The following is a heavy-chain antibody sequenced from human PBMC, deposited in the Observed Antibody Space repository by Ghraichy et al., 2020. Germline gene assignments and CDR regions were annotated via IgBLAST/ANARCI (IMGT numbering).Heavy chain of an antibody. D-gene: IGHD2-2*01. J-gene: IGHJ4*02. CDR2: ISSRSTTI. CDR3: AREDCSTTRCSIDY. V-gene: IGHV3-48*02. Sequence: GGSLRLSCAASGFTFSTYSIHWVRQAPGKGLEWVSYISSRSTTIYYADSVMGRFTVSRDNAKNSLYLQMNSLRDEDTALYYCAREDCSTTRCSIDYWGQGTLVTVSS. CDR1: GFTFSTYS.